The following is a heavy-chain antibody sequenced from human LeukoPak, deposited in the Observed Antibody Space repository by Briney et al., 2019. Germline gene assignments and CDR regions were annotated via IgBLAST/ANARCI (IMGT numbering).Heavy chain of an antibody. D-gene: IGHD3-22*01. V-gene: IGHV6-1*01. CDR3: ARGDSGYIDY. Sequence: SQTLSLTCAISGDSFSSNSAAWNWIRQPPSRGLEWLGRTYYRSKWYNDYAASVRSRITINPDTSNNQFALQLKSVTPEDTAVYYCARGDSGYIDYWGQGTLVTVSS. CDR1: GDSFSSNSAA. J-gene: IGHJ4*02. CDR2: TYYRSKWYN.